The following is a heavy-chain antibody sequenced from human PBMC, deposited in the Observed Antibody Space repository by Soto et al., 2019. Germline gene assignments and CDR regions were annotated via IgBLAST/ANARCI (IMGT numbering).Heavy chain of an antibody. J-gene: IGHJ6*02. D-gene: IGHD3-3*01. CDR2: ISYDGSNK. Sequence: PGGSLRLSCAASEFTFSRYGMHWVRQDPGKGLEWVAVISYDGSNKYYADSVKGRFTISRDNSKNTLYLQMNSLRAEDTAVYCCAKGTYDFWSGYSGYYYGMDVWGQGTTVTVSS. V-gene: IGHV3-30*18. CDR3: AKGTYDFWSGYSGYYYGMDV. CDR1: EFTFSRYG.